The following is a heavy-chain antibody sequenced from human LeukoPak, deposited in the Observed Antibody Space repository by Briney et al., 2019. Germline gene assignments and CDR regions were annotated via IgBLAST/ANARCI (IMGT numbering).Heavy chain of an antibody. CDR1: RFSFSLYN. CDR2: ISSTGSRI. J-gene: IGHJ4*02. Sequence: GGSLRLSCAASRFSFSLYNMNWVRQAPGKGLEWVSYISSTGSRIYYADSVKGRFTISRDNSKNTLYLQMNSLRAEDTAVYYCARDRHDSSGYGYWGQGTLVTVSS. CDR3: ARDRHDSSGYGY. D-gene: IGHD3-22*01. V-gene: IGHV3-48*01.